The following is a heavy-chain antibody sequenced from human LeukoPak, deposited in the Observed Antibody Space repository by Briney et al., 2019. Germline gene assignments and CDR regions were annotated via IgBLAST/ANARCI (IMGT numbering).Heavy chain of an antibody. D-gene: IGHD2-2*01. CDR3: ARYGYCSSTSCLKGWNFDY. CDR1: GGSIGSSSYY. J-gene: IGHJ4*02. CDR2: INHSGST. V-gene: IGHV4-39*07. Sequence: PSETLSLTCSVSGGSIGSSSYYWGWIRQPPGKGLEWIGEINHSGSTNYNPSLKSRVTISVETSKNQFSLKLSSVTAADTAVYYCARYGYCSSTSCLKGWNFDYWGQGTLVTVSS.